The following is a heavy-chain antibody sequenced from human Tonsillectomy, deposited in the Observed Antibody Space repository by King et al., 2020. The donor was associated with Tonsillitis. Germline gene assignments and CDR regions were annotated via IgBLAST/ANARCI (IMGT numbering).Heavy chain of an antibody. J-gene: IGHJ4*02. CDR2: IKQDGSEK. CDR1: GFTFSSYW. D-gene: IGHD1-26*01. V-gene: IGHV3-7*04. Sequence: VQLVESGGGLVQPGGSLRLSCAASGFTFSSYWMSWVRQAPGKGLEWVANIKQDGSEKLYVDSVKGRFTISRDNAENSLYLQMNSLRAEDTAVYYCARVWELPPVYYFDYWGQGTLVTVSS. CDR3: ARVWELPPVYYFDY.